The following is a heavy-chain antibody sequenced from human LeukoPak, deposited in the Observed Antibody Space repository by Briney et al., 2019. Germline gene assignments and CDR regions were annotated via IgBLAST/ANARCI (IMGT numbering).Heavy chain of an antibody. Sequence: SGPTLVNPTQTLTLTCTFSGFSLSTSGVGVGWIRQPPGKGLEWIGSIYYSGSTYYNPSLKSRVTISVDTSKNQFSLKLSSVTAADTAVYYCASLPLLGFGELLYHSGYWGQGTLVTVSS. CDR2: IYYSGST. D-gene: IGHD3-10*01. CDR1: GFSLSTSGVG. CDR3: ASLPLLGFGELLYHSGY. J-gene: IGHJ4*02. V-gene: IGHV4-39*07.